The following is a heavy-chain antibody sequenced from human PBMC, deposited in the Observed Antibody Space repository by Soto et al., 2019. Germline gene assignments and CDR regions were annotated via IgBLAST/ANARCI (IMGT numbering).Heavy chain of an antibody. V-gene: IGHV4-38-2*01. J-gene: IGHJ4*02. D-gene: IGHD5-18*01. CDR2: IYHSGST. CDR1: GYSISSGYY. CDR3: ARVYADTAMVPNY. Sequence: PWETLSLTCAVSGYSISSGYYWGWIRQPPGKGLEWIGSIYHSGSTYYNPSLKSRVTISVDTSKNQFSLKLSSVTAADTAVYYCARVYADTAMVPNYWGQGTLVTVSS.